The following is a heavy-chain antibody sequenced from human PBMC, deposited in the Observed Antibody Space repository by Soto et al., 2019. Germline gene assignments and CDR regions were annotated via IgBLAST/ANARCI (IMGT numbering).Heavy chain of an antibody. CDR3: ARENTPLYDSSSYYVL. D-gene: IGHD3-22*01. CDR1: GGTFSSYA. V-gene: IGHV1-69*13. CDR2: IIPIFGTA. J-gene: IGHJ4*02. Sequence: GASVKVSCKASGGTFSSYAISWVRQAPGQGLEWMGGIIPIFGTANYAQKFQGRVTITADESTSTAYMELSSLSSEDTAVYYCARENTPLYDSSSYYVLWGQGTLVTVSS.